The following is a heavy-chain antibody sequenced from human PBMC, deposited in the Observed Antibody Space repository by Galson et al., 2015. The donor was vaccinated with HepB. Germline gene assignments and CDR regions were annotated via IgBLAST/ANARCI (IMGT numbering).Heavy chain of an antibody. Sequence: CAISGDSVSSNDAAWNWIRQSPSRGLEWLGRTYYRSKWYYEYAVSVKSRVTINPDTSKNQFSLHLNSVTPDDTAVYFCARSTGDLDYWGQGTLVTVPS. CDR1: GDSVSSNDAA. V-gene: IGHV6-1*01. D-gene: IGHD7-27*01. J-gene: IGHJ4*02. CDR2: TYYRSKWYY. CDR3: ARSTGDLDY.